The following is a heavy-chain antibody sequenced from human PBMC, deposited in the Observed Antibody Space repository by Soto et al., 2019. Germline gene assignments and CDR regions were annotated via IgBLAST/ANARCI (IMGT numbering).Heavy chain of an antibody. J-gene: IGHJ4*02. V-gene: IGHV3-43*01. CDR3: AKNSAPFDY. CDR1: GFTFDDYT. CDR2: ISWDGGST. Sequence: GGSLRLSCAASGFTFDDYTMHWVRQAPGKGLEWVSPISWDGGSTYYADSVKGRFTISRDNCKNTLYLQMNSLRAEDTAVYYCAKNSAPFDYWGQGTLVTVSS.